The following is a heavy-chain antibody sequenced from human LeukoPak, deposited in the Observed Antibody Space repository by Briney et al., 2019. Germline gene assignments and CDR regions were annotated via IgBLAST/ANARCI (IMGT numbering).Heavy chain of an antibody. Sequence: SETLSLTCTVSGYSISSGYYWGWIRQPPGKGLEWIGSFYHSGSTYYNPSLKSRVTISVDTSKNQFSLKLSSVTAADTAVYYCARKYGNYYVAFDYWGQGTLVTVSS. CDR1: GYSISSGYY. D-gene: IGHD1-26*01. CDR2: FYHSGST. J-gene: IGHJ4*02. CDR3: ARKYGNYYVAFDY. V-gene: IGHV4-38-2*02.